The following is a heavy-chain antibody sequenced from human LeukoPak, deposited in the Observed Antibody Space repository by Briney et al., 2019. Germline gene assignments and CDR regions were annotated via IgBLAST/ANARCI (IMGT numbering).Heavy chain of an antibody. CDR2: IYYSVST. J-gene: IGHJ4*02. CDR1: GGSISSSSYY. D-gene: IGHD6-6*01. CDR3: AIGGDSSSSSIDY. Sequence: PSETLSLTCTVSGGSISSSSYYWGWIRQPPGKGLEWIGSIYYSVSTYYNPSLKSRVTISVDTSKNQFTLKLSSVTAADTAVYYCAIGGDSSSSSIDYWGQGTLVTVSS. V-gene: IGHV4-39*01.